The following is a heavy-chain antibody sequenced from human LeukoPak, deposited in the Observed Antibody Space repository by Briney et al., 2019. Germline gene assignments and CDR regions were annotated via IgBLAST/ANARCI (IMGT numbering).Heavy chain of an antibody. J-gene: IGHJ5*02. CDR1: GGSISSYH. Sequence: SETLSLTCTVSGGSISSYHWSWIRQPAGKGLEWIGRIYTSGSTNYNPSLKSRVTMSVDTSKNQFSLKLSSVTAADTAVYYCARSGCSSTSCLFDPWGQGTLVTVSS. V-gene: IGHV4-4*07. D-gene: IGHD2-2*01. CDR3: ARSGCSSTSCLFDP. CDR2: IYTSGST.